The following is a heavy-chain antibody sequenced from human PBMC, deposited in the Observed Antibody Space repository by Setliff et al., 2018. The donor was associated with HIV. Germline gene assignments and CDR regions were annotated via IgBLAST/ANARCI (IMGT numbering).Heavy chain of an antibody. J-gene: IGHJ3*02. CDR1: GYSISSGYY. CDR2: IYHSGST. V-gene: IGHV4-38-2*01. Sequence: PSETLSLTCAVSGYSISSGYYWGWIRQPPGKGLEWIGSIYHSGSTYYNSSLKSRVTISVDTSKNQFSLKLSSVTAADTAVYYCARGLDIVLMVYAIPDAFDIWGQGTMVTVS. CDR3: ARGLDIVLMVYAIPDAFDI. D-gene: IGHD2-8*01.